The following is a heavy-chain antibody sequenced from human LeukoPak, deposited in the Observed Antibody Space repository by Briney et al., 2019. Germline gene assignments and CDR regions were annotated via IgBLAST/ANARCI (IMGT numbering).Heavy chain of an antibody. D-gene: IGHD4-17*01. CDR2: ISGSGGST. CDR1: GFTFSSYA. Sequence: GGSLRLSCAASGFTFSSYAMSWVRQAPGKGLEWVSAISGSGGSTYYADSVKGRFTISRDNSKNTLYLQMNSLRAGDTAVYYCAKWGVALYGDYAGGLRYWGQGTLVTVSS. V-gene: IGHV3-23*01. CDR3: AKWGVALYGDYAGGLRY. J-gene: IGHJ4*02.